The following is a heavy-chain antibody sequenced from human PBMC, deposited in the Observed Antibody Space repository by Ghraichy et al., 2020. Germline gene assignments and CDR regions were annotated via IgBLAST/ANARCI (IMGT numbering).Heavy chain of an antibody. V-gene: IGHV4-59*01. J-gene: IGHJ5*02. D-gene: IGHD3-22*01. CDR2: IYYSGST. CDR1: GGSISSYY. CDR3: ARSKVKYYYDT. Sequence: ESLNISCTVSGGSISSYYWSWIRQPPGKGLEWIGYIYYSGSTNYNPSLKSRVTISVDTSKNQFSLKLSSVTAADTAVYYCARSKVKYYYDTWGQGTLVTVSS.